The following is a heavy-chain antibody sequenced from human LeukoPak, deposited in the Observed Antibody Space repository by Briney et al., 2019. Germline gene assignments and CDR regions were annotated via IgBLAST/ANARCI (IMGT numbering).Heavy chain of an antibody. CDR3: AKDSGWLAHY. D-gene: IGHD6-19*01. CDR2: ISSSGDST. Sequence: SCKASGGTFSSYAISWVRQAPGKGLEWVSGISSSGDSTYYADSVKGRFTISRDNSKNTLYLQMNSLRAEDTALYYCAKDSGWLAHYWGQGTLVIVSS. J-gene: IGHJ4*02. CDR1: GGTFSSYA. V-gene: IGHV3-23*01.